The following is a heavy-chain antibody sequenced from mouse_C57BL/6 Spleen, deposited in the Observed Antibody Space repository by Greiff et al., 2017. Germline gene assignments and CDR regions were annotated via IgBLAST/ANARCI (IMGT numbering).Heavy chain of an antibody. CDR1: GYTFTSYW. J-gene: IGHJ1*03. CDR3: ARSGGYSWYFDV. Sequence: QVQLQQPGAELVKPGASVTLSCKASGYTFTSYWMQWVKQRPGQGLEWIGEIDPSDSYTNYNQKFKGKATLPVATSSSTAYMQLSSLTSEDSAVYYCARSGGYSWYFDVWGTGTTVTVSS. CDR2: IDPSDSYT. V-gene: IGHV1-50*01. D-gene: IGHD2-3*01.